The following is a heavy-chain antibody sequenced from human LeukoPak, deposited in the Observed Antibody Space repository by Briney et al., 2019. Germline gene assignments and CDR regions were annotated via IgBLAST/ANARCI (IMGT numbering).Heavy chain of an antibody. D-gene: IGHD5-24*01. J-gene: IGHJ3*02. CDR3: ARVRDGYNDAFDI. CDR2: NSPSGSGT. V-gene: IGHV1-46*01. CDR1: GYTFTSYA. Sequence: ASVKVSYKASGYTFTSYAMNWVRQAPGQGLEWMGINSPSGSGTTYAQKFQGRVTMTRDTSTSTVYMELSSLRSEDTAVYYCARVRDGYNDAFDIWGQGTMVTVSS.